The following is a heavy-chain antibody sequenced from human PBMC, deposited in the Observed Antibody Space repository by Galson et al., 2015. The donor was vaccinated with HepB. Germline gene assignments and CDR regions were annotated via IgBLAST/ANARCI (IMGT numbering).Heavy chain of an antibody. CDR1: GGTFSSYA. CDR2: IIPILGIA. Sequence: SVKVSCKASGGTFSSYAISWVRQAPGQGLEWMGRIIPILGIANYAQKFQGRVTITADKSTSTAYMELSSLRSEDTAVYYCARDRQLSYGGYYYYYYGMDVWAKGPRSPSP. J-gene: IGHJ6*02. CDR3: ARDRQLSYGGYYYYYYGMDV. V-gene: IGHV1-69*04. D-gene: IGHD5-18*01.